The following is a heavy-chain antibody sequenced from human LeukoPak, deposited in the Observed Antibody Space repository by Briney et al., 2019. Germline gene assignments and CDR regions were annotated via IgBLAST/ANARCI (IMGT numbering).Heavy chain of an antibody. J-gene: IGHJ4*02. CDR2: IIPILGIA. D-gene: IGHD3-3*01. CDR3: ARVSTIFGVVIRRYYFDY. CDR1: GGTFSSYA. V-gene: IGHV1-69*10. Sequence: ASVTVSCTASGGTFSSYAISWVRQAPGQGLEWMGGIIPILGIANYAQKFQGRVTITADKSTSTAYMELSSLRSEDTAVYYCARVSTIFGVVIRRYYFDYWGQGTLVTVSS.